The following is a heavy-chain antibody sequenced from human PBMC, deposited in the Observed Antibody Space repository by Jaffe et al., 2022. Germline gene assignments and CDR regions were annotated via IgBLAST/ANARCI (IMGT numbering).Heavy chain of an antibody. D-gene: IGHD1-26*01. CDR2: IYHSGST. J-gene: IGHJ4*02. CDR3: ARGGGKWELLRVYYFDY. V-gene: IGHV4-38-2*01. CDR1: GYSISSGYY. Sequence: QVQLQESGPGLVKPSETLSLTCAVSGYSISSGYYWGWIRQPPGKGLEWIGSIYHSGSTYYNPSLKSRVTISVDTSKNQFSLKLSSVTAADTAVYYCARGGGKWELLRVYYFDYWGQGTLVTVSS.